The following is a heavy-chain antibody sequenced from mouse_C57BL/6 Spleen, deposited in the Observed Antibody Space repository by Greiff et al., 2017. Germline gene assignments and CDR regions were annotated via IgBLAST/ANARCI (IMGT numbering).Heavy chain of an antibody. Sequence: VQLQQPGAELVKPGASVKLSCKASGYAFSSYWMNWVKQRPGKGLEWIGQIYPGDGDTNYNGKFKGKATLTADKSSSTAYMQLSSLTSEYSAVYFGARDDKTPFDYWGQGTTLTVSS. J-gene: IGHJ2*01. CDR2: IYPGDGDT. D-gene: IGHD2-3*01. V-gene: IGHV1-80*01. CDR3: ARDDKTPFDY. CDR1: GYAFSSYW.